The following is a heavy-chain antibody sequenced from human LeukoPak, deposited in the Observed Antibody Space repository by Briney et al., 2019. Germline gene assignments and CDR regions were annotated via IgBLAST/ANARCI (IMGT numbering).Heavy chain of an antibody. J-gene: IGHJ4*02. CDR3: ASGLLWFGEQVIDF. CDR2: ISSSGSTI. Sequence: PGGSLRLSCAASGFTFSSYEMNWVRQAPGKGLEWVSYISSSGSTIYYADSVKGRFTISRDNSKNTLYLQMNSLRAEDTAVYYCASGLLWFGEQVIDFWGQGTLVTVSS. V-gene: IGHV3-48*03. CDR1: GFTFSSYE. D-gene: IGHD3-10*01.